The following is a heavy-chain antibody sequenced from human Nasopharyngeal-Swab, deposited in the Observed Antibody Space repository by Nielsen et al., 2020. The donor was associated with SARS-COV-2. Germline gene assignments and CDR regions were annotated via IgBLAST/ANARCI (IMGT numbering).Heavy chain of an antibody. D-gene: IGHD1-26*01. CDR2: ISFNGIHI. V-gene: IGHV3-21*01. Sequence: GGSLRLSCAASGFFFRSYTMNWVRQAPGKGLEWVSTISFNGIHIYYADSVKGRFTISRDNARNSVFLQMYSLRAEDTAVYYCAKDGVLGMWGYFDFGGQGTMVTVSS. CDR3: AKDGVLGMWGYFDF. CDR1: GFFFRSYT. J-gene: IGHJ4*02.